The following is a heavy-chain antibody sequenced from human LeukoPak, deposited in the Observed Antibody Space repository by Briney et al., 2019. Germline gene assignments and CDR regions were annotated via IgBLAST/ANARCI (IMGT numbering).Heavy chain of an antibody. J-gene: IGHJ3*01. CDR3: VRDLHWGGFDV. Sequence: GGSLRLSCVVSGFTFSSYAMSWVRQAPGKGLEWVSGISGSGGSTYYADSVMGRFSISRDNPKSTVSLQMSSLRAEDTALYYCVRDLHWGGFDVWGQGTMVTVSS. D-gene: IGHD7-27*01. V-gene: IGHV3-23*01. CDR1: GFTFSSYA. CDR2: ISGSGGST.